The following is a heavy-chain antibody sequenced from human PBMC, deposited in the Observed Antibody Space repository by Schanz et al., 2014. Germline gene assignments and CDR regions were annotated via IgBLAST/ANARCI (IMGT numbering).Heavy chain of an antibody. Sequence: QVQLLESGGGLFKPGGSLRLSCAGSGFTFADYYMTWIRQAPGKGLEWISYVSSYDTTVSNADSVKGRFTISRDNAKNSVYLQMNSLRVEDTAVYYCARYGFRKFGVVYGLAVWGQGTTVTVS. CDR1: GFTFADYY. CDR2: VSSYDTTV. CDR3: ARYGFRKFGVVYGLAV. V-gene: IGHV3-11*01. D-gene: IGHD3-3*01. J-gene: IGHJ6*02.